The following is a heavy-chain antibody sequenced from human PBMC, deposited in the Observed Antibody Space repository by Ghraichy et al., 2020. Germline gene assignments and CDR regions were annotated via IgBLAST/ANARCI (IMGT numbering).Heavy chain of an antibody. Sequence: GGSLRLSCAASGFTFNIYSMNWLRQAPGKGLEWVSYISRSSSTIFYADTVKGRFTISRDNAMNSLYLQMNSLRDEDTAVYYCARAAYDIQYYSDYWGQGTLVTVSS. CDR1: GFTFNIYS. V-gene: IGHV3-48*02. CDR3: ARAAYDIQYYSDY. D-gene: IGHD3-9*01. J-gene: IGHJ4*02. CDR2: ISRSSSTI.